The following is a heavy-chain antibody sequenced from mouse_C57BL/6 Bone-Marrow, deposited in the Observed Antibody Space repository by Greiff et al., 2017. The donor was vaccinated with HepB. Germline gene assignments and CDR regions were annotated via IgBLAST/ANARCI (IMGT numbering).Heavy chain of an antibody. CDR2: IYPGSGNT. CDR1: GYSFTSYY. V-gene: IGHV1-66*01. J-gene: IGHJ2*01. CDR3: ARYDYYGSSLDY. D-gene: IGHD1-1*01. Sequence: QVQLQQSGPELVKPGASVKISCKASGYSFTSYYIHWVKQRPGQGLEWIGWIYPGSGNTKYNEKFKGKATLTADTSSSTAYMQRSSLTSEDSAVYYCARYDYYGSSLDYWGQGTTLTVSS.